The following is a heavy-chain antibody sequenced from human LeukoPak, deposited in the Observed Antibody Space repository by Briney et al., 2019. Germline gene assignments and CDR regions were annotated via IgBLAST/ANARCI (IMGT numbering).Heavy chain of an antibody. V-gene: IGHV1-46*01. D-gene: IGHD2-2*01. CDR1: GYTFSSYY. CDR2: INPSGGDT. Sequence: GASVKVSCKPSGYTFSSYYIHWVRQAPGQGLEWMGIINPSGGDTSYAQKFQGRVTTTRDPSTSTVYMEVVSLRPEDTAVYYCARGCRVVPGVHNVGMTSYYNGMDVWDQGTTVTVSS. J-gene: IGHJ6*02. CDR3: ARGCRVVPGVHNVGMTSYYNGMDV.